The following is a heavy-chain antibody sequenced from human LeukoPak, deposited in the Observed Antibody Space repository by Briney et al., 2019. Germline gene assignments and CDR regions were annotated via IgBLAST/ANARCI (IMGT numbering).Heavy chain of an antibody. CDR2: INHSGRT. Sequence: NPSETLSLTCAVYGGSFSGYYWSWIRQSPGKGLEWIGEINHSGRTNYNPSLKSRVTVSVDTSKNQFSLKLRSVTAADTAVYYCAKFGGSFAFLDYWGQGTLVTVSS. D-gene: IGHD1-26*01. J-gene: IGHJ4*02. CDR1: GGSFSGYY. V-gene: IGHV4-34*01. CDR3: AKFGGSFAFLDY.